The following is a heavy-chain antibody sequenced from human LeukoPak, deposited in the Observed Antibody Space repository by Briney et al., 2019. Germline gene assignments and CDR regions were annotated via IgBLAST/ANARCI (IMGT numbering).Heavy chain of an antibody. CDR2: INGPGDNP. J-gene: IGHJ4*02. CDR1: GYTFSSHG. D-gene: IGHD3-10*02. Sequence: PGGSLRLSCVASGYTFSSHGMTWVRQAPGKGLGWVSNINGPGDNPYYSETVKGRFTISRDNSKNTVYLQMNSLRAEDTAIYYCAKVTVCFGCYFDYWGQGILVTVSS. CDR3: AKVTVCFGCYFDY. V-gene: IGHV3-23*01.